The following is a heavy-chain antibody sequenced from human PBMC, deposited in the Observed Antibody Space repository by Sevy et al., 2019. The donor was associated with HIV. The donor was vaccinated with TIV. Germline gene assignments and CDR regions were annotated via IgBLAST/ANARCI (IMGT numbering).Heavy chain of an antibody. V-gene: IGHV6-1*01. J-gene: IGHJ5*02. CDR3: ARAITIFGLTIMLDP. CDR1: GDSVSSSTVA. CDR2: TYYRSKWYN. Sequence: SQTLSLTCAISGDSVSSSTVAWNWIRQSPSRGLEWLGRTYYRSKWYNDYALSVKGRIIISPDTSNNQFSLQLNSVNPEDTAVYYCARAITIFGLTIMLDPWGQGTLVTVSS. D-gene: IGHD3-3*01.